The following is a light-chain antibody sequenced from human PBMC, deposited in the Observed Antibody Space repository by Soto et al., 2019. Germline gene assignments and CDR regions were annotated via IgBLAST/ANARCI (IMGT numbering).Light chain of an antibody. J-gene: IGLJ1*01. CDR3: SSYTTSNTRQIV. V-gene: IGLV2-14*03. Sequence: QSALTQPASVSGSPGQSTTISCTGTSSDVGGYNYVSWYQHHPGKAPKLIIYDVTNRPSGVSNPFSGSKSGNTASLTISGLQPEDEAAYYCSSYTTSNTRQIVFGTGTKLTVL. CDR2: DVT. CDR1: SSDVGGYNY.